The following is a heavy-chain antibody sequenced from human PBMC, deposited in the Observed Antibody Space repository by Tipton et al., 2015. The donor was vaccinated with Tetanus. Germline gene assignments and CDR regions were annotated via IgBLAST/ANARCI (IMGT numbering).Heavy chain of an antibody. Sequence: QLVQSGAEVKKPGASVKVSCKASGYTFTGYYIYWVRQAPGQGLEWMGWIDPNSGGTDYAQKFQGRVTMTRDTSISTAYMELRSLRSDDTAVYYCARDRGDYIYSGMDVWGPGATVTVS. D-gene: IGHD3-22*01. CDR1: GYTFTGYY. CDR2: IDPNSGGT. V-gene: IGHV1-2*02. CDR3: ARDRGDYIYSGMDV. J-gene: IGHJ6*02.